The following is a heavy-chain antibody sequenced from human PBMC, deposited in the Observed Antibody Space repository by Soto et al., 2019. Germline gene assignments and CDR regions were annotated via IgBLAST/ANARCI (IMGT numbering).Heavy chain of an antibody. CDR3: AKDERVQLWFS. V-gene: IGHV3-23*01. CDR1: GFTFSSYA. CDR2: ISGSGGST. D-gene: IGHD5-18*01. J-gene: IGHJ5*02. Sequence: XGSLFLSCAASGFTFSSYAMSWVRQAPGKGLEWVSAISGSGGSTYYADSVKGRFTISRDNSKNTLYLQMNSLRAEDTAVYYCAKDERVQLWFSWGQGSLVTVSS.